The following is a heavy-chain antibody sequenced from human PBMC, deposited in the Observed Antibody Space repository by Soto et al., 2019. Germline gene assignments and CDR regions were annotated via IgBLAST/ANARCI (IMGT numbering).Heavy chain of an antibody. J-gene: IGHJ4*02. CDR1: GYTFTSYG. D-gene: IGHD6-6*01. V-gene: IGHV1-18*01. CDR3: ARGRDGDY. Sequence: QVHLVQSGAEVKKPGASVKVSCKGSGYTFTSYGITWVRQAPGQGLEWMGWISAHNGNTDYAQKLQGRVTVTRDTSTSPADMELRGLRSDDRAVYYCARGRDGDYWGQGALVTVSS. CDR2: ISAHNGNT.